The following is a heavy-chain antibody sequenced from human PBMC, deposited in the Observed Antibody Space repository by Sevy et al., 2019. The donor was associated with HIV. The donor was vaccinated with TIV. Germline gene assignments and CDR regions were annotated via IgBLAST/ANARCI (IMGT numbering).Heavy chain of an antibody. J-gene: IGHJ5*02. CDR1: GASINKSSYF. D-gene: IGHD2-21*02. V-gene: IGHV4-39*01. Sequence: SETLSLTCTVSGASINKSSYFWGWIRQSPGTVLEWIGIIYYSGTTFYNPSLRSRVTISVETSKNQISLRLRSVTAAETAVYYCARRGGYCGSDCYSRWFDPWGQGTLVTVSS. CDR3: ARRGGYCGSDCYSRWFDP. CDR2: IYYSGTT.